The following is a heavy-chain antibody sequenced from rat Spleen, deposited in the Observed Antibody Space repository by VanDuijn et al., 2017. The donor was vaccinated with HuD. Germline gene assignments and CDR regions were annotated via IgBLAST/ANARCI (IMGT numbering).Heavy chain of an antibody. Sequence: VQLVESGGGLVQPGRSLKLSCVASGFTFNNYWMTWIRQAPGKGLEWVASITNTGGSTYYPDSVEGRFTISRDNAKSTLYLQMNSLRSEDTATYYCTRPYSSYIYYFDYWGQGVMVTVSS. CDR3: TRPYSSYIYYFDY. CDR2: ITNTGGST. CDR1: GFTFNNYW. D-gene: IGHD1-2*01. V-gene: IGHV5-31*01. J-gene: IGHJ2*01.